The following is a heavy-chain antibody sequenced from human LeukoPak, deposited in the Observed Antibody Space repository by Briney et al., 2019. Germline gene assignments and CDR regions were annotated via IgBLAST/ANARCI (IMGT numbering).Heavy chain of an antibody. CDR2: ISKDGSNE. CDR1: WLTFTKYA. J-gene: IGHJ4*02. Sequence: GGSLRLSRAASWLTFTKYAMHWVRQAPGRGREWGALISKDGSNEDYVHPVKGRFTIARDNSENTVFLQRSTVRGEDTAVYYCATYADYGGSWPLDYWGQGSLVIVSS. D-gene: IGHD4-23*01. CDR3: ATYADYGGSWPLDY. V-gene: IGHV3-30*03.